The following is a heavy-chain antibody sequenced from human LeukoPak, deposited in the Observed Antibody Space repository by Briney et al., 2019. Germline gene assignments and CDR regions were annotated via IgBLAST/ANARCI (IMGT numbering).Heavy chain of an antibody. CDR3: ARAVDSYGTFDY. J-gene: IGHJ4*02. D-gene: IGHD5-18*01. Sequence: PSETLSLTCTVSGGSMSGAYWSWIRQPPGKGLEWIGYVFFTGNTNYNPSLGSRLTISVDTSRSQFSLKLNSVTAADTAVYYCARAVDSYGTFDYWGQGTLVTVSS. V-gene: IGHV4-59*08. CDR2: VFFTGNT. CDR1: GGSMSGAY.